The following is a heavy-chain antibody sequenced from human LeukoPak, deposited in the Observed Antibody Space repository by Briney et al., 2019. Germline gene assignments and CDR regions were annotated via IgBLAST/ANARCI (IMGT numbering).Heavy chain of an antibody. CDR3: ARVYGVRGDSSGPAGY. Sequence: GGSLRLSCAASGFTFSSSAMSWVRQAPGKGLEWVSAISNNGGYTYYADSVQGRFTISRDNSKSTLCLQMNSLRAEDTAVYYCARVYGVRGDSSGPAGYWGQGTLVTVSS. V-gene: IGHV3-23*01. CDR2: ISNNGGYT. D-gene: IGHD3-22*01. J-gene: IGHJ4*02. CDR1: GFTFSSSA.